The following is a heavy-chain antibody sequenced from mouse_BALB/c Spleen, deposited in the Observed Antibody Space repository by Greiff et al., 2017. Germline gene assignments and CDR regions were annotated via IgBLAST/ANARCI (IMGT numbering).Heavy chain of an antibody. CDR2: IDPANGNT. V-gene: IGHV14-3*02. Sequence: EVKLVESGAELVKPGASVKLSCTASGFNIKDTYMHWVKQRPEQGLEWIGRIDPANGNTKYDPKFQGKATITADTSSNTAYLQLSSLTSEDTAVYYCARSEPAWFAYWGQGTLGTVSA. CDR1: GFNIKDTY. CDR3: ARSEPAWFAY. J-gene: IGHJ3*01.